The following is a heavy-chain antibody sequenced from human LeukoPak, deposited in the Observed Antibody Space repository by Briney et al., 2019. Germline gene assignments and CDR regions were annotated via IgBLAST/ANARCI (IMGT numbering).Heavy chain of an antibody. V-gene: IGHV1-2*02. D-gene: IGHD2-2*01. CDR1: GYTFTGYY. CDR3: AREFDEEVPAAAIHYNWFDP. J-gene: IGHJ5*02. Sequence: ASVKVSCKASGYTFTGYYMHWVRQAPGQGLEWMGWINPNSGGTNYAQKFQGRVTMTRDTSISTAYMELSRLRSDDTAVNYCAREFDEEVPAAAIHYNWFDPWGQGTLVTVSS. CDR2: INPNSGGT.